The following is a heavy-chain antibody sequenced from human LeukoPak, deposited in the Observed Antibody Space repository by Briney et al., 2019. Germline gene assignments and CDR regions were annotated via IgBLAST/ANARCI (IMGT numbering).Heavy chain of an antibody. CDR2: IYYSGST. CDR1: GDSISSYY. CDR3: ARQYYDHDGFDI. J-gene: IGHJ3*02. Sequence: SETLSLTCTVSGDSISSYYWSWIRQPPGKGLEWIGYIYYSGSTNYNPSLKSRVTISVDTSKNQFSLKLSSVTAADTAVYYCARQYYDHDGFDIWGQGTMVTVSS. D-gene: IGHD3-3*01. V-gene: IGHV4-59*01.